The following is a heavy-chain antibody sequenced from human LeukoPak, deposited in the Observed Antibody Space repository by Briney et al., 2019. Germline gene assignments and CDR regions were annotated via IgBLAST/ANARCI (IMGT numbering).Heavy chain of an antibody. J-gene: IGHJ4*02. CDR1: GIAFSDVW. CDR3: AAFSKGF. V-gene: IGHV3-15*01. CDR2: IKSKADGGTT. Sequence: GGSLRLSCAASGIAFSDVWMTWVRQAPGKGLEWVGRIKSKADGGTTDYASPVKGRFSISGDDSKNTVYLQMDSLEAEDTAVYYCAAFSKGFWGQGTLVTASS.